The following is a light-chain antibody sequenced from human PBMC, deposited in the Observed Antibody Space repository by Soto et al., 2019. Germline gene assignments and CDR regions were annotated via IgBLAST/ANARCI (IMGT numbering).Light chain of an antibody. CDR1: SSNIGNNY. V-gene: IGLV1-51*02. J-gene: IGLJ1*01. CDR2: ENN. CDR3: GTWDSSLSAYV. Sequence: QSVLTQPPSVSAAPGQKVTISYSGSSSNIGNNYVSWYQQLPGTAPKLLIHENNKRPSGIPDRFSGSKSGTSATLGITGLQTGDEADYYCGTWDSSLSAYVFGTGTKVTV.